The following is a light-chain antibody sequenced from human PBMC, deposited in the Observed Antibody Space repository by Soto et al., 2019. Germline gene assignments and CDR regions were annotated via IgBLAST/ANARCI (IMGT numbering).Light chain of an antibody. V-gene: IGLV2-14*01. Sequence: QSALTQPASVSGCPGQSMTISCTGTSSDVGGYYYVSWYQHHPGKAPKLMIYQVSNRPSGVSNRFSGSKSGNTASLTISGLQAEDEADYYCSSYTSSNTFYVFGTGTKVTVL. J-gene: IGLJ1*01. CDR1: SSDVGGYYY. CDR2: QVS. CDR3: SSYTSSNTFYV.